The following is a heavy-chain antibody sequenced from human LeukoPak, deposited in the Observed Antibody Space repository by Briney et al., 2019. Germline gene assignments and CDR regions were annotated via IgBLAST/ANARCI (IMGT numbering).Heavy chain of an antibody. Sequence: GGSLRLSCTASGFAFSTYWMSWVRQAPGKGLEWVANIKEDGSEKYYVDSVKGRFSISRDNAKNSLYLQMNSLRAEYTAVYYCGVVYWGQGTLVTVSS. CDR1: GFAFSTYW. CDR3: GVVY. V-gene: IGHV3-7*01. J-gene: IGHJ4*02. CDR2: IKEDGSEK.